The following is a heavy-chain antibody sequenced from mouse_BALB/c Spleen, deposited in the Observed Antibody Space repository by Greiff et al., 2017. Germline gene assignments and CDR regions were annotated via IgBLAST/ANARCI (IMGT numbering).Heavy chain of an antibody. Sequence: EVKLVESGAELVKPGASVKLSCTASGFNIKDTYMNWVKQRPEQGLEWIGRIDPANGNTKYDPKFQGKATITADTSSNTAYLQLSSLTSEDTAVYYCARSGGYYLYYYAMDYWGQGTSVTVSS. CDR2: IDPANGNT. J-gene: IGHJ4*01. CDR3: ARSGGYYLYYYAMDY. V-gene: IGHV14-3*02. D-gene: IGHD2-3*01. CDR1: GFNIKDTY.